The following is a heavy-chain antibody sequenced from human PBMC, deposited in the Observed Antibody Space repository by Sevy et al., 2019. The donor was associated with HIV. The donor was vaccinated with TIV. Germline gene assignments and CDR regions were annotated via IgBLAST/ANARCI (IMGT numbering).Heavy chain of an antibody. CDR2: FDPEDGEQ. J-gene: IGHJ4*02. V-gene: IGHV1-24*01. CDR3: ASVGYYDSTAHKQDLGGY. CDR1: GNTLSDLS. Sequence: ASVKVSCKDSGNTLSDLSMHWVRQSPGKGFEWIGGFDPEDGEQIYARKFQGRVTVTEDTSTDTAYMERSSLRSEDTAVYYCASVGYYDSTAHKQDLGGYWGQGTLITVSS. D-gene: IGHD3-16*01.